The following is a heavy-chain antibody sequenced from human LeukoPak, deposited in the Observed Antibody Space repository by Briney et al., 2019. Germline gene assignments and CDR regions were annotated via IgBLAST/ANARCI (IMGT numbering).Heavy chain of an antibody. Sequence: GASVKVSCKASGGTFSSYAISWLRQAPGQGLEWMGGIIPIFGTANYARKFQGRVTITADESTSTAYMELSSLRSEDTAVYYCARGRDYYDSSGYYSYYFDYWGQGTLVTVSS. CDR2: IIPIFGTA. D-gene: IGHD3-22*01. CDR3: ARGRDYYDSSGYYSYYFDY. V-gene: IGHV1-69*13. J-gene: IGHJ4*02. CDR1: GGTFSSYA.